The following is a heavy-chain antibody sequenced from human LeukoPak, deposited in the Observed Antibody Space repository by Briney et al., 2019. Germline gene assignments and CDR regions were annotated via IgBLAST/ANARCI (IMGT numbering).Heavy chain of an antibody. V-gene: IGHV4-39*07. D-gene: IGHD3-9*01. CDR2: IYYSGST. CDR3: TTGTYYDILTGYDVDY. J-gene: IGHJ4*02. Sequence: PSETLSLTCTVSGGSISSSSYYWGWIRQPPGKGLEWIGSIYYSGSTYYNPSLKSRVTISVDTSKNQFSLKLSSVTAEDTAVYYCTTGTYYDILTGYDVDYWGQGTLVTVSS. CDR1: GGSISSSSYY.